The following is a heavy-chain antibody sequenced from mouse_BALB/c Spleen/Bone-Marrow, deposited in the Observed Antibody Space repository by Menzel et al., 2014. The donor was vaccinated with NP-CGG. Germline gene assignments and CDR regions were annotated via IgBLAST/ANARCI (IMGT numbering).Heavy chain of an antibody. CDR1: GYTFTDYN. Sequence: SGPELVKPGASVKISCKASGYTFTDYNMHWVKQNHGKSLEWIGYIYPYNGNTGYSQKFKSKATLTVDNSSSTAYMELRSLTSEDSAVYYCARGVYYDYDVWFANWGQGTLVTVSA. J-gene: IGHJ3*01. V-gene: IGHV1S29*02. CDR3: ARGVYYDYDVWFAN. D-gene: IGHD2-4*01. CDR2: IYPYNGNT.